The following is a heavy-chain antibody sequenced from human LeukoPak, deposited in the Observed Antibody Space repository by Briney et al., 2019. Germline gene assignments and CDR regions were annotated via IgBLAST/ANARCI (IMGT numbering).Heavy chain of an antibody. CDR1: GFIFSSYS. CDR3: ARDETGVGSGGIDF. D-gene: IGHD2-8*02. V-gene: IGHV3-48*02. Sequence: GGSLRLSCATSGFIFSSYSMNWVRQAPGKGLVWVAYISSGGSTIYYADSVRGRFTISRDSARNALYLQMDSLRDEDTAVYYCARDETGVGSGGIDFWGQGTLVTVSS. J-gene: IGHJ4*02. CDR2: ISSGGSTI.